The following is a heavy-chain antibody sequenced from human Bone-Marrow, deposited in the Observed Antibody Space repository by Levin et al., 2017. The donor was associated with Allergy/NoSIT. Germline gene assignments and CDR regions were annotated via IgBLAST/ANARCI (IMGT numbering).Heavy chain of an antibody. J-gene: IGHJ6*02. V-gene: IGHV1-69*13. D-gene: IGHD2-2*01. CDR1: GGTFSSYA. CDR2: IIPIFGTA. Sequence: ASVKVSCKASGGTFSSYAISWVRQAPGQGLEWMGGIIPIFGTANYAQKFQGRVTITADESTSTAYMELSSLRSEDTAVYYCARALNSYQPLLAYVGYYYYYGMDVWGQGTTVTVSS. CDR3: ARALNSYQPLLAYVGYYYYYGMDV.